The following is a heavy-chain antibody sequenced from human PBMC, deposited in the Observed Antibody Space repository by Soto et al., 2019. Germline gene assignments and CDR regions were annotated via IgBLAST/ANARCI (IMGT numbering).Heavy chain of an antibody. V-gene: IGHV1-69*13. J-gene: IGHJ4*02. CDR3: ARNPYDSSGYYFPSFDY. CDR2: IIPIFGTA. Sequence: VASVKVSCKASGGTFSSYAISWVRQAPGQGLEWMGGIIPIFGTANYAQKFQGRVTITADESTSTAYMELSSPRSEDTAVYYCARNPYDSSGYYFPSFDYWGQGTLVTVSS. D-gene: IGHD3-22*01. CDR1: GGTFSSYA.